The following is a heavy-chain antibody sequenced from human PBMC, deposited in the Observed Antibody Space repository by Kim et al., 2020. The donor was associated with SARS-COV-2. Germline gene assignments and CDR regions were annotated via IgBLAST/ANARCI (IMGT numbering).Heavy chain of an antibody. J-gene: IGHJ4*02. D-gene: IGHD2-15*01. CDR3: ARVGGCSGGSCYGRGIDY. V-gene: IGHV4-39*07. CDR1: GGSISSSSYY. Sequence: SETLSLTCTVSGGSISSSSYYWGWIRQPPGKGLEWIGSIYYSGSTYYNPSLKSRVTISVDTSKNQFSLKLSSVTAADTAVYYCARVGGCSGGSCYGRGIDYWGQGTLVTVSS. CDR2: IYYSGST.